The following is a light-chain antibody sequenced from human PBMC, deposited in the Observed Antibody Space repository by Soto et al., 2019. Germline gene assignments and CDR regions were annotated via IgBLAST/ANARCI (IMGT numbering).Light chain of an antibody. CDR3: WSYAGGPRPVL. V-gene: IGLV2-23*01. CDR1: SSDVGGYNY. Sequence: QSALTQPASASGSPGQSITISCTGTSSDVGGYNYVSWYQQHPGKAPKLMIYEGNKRPSGISNRFSGSKSGNTASLTISGLQAEDEADYYCWSYAGGPRPVLFGGGTKLTVL. J-gene: IGLJ2*01. CDR2: EGN.